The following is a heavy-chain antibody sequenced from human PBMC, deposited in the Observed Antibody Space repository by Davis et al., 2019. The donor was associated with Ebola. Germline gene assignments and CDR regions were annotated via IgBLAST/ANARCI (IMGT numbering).Heavy chain of an antibody. J-gene: IGHJ4*02. V-gene: IGHV3-74*01. CDR1: GFTFSSNS. CDR3: AREGRVFGCDY. CDR2: IATDGSMT. Sequence: PGGSLRLSCAASGFTFSSNSMNWVRQAPGKGLVWVSRIATDGSMTGYGDSVQGRFTISRDNAKNTLYLQMNDLRVEDTAVYYCAREGRVFGCDYWGQGALVTVSS. D-gene: IGHD3-3*01.